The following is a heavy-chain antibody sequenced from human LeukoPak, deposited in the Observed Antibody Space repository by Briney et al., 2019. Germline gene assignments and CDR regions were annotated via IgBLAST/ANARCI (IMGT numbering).Heavy chain of an antibody. CDR1: GFTFSTYG. Sequence: GGSLRLSCAASGFTFSTYGLHWIRQAPGKGLEWVAVISYDGRNQYYADSVKGRFTISRDNAKNTLYLQMNSLRAEDTALYYCARDLATVKTGPDYWGQGTLVSVSS. V-gene: IGHV3-30*03. J-gene: IGHJ4*02. CDR3: ARDLATVKTGPDY. D-gene: IGHD4-11*01. CDR2: ISYDGRNQ.